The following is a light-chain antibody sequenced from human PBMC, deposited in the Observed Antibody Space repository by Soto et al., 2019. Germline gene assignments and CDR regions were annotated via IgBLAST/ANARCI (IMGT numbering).Light chain of an antibody. V-gene: IGKV1-17*03. CDR3: LQHRDYPLT. J-gene: IGKJ3*01. Sequence: DIQMTQSPSAMSASVGDRVTITCRASQGIGSYLAWFQQKPGEVPKRLIYAASSLQGGVPSRFSDSVSGTEFTLTISSLQPEDFATYYCLQHRDYPLTFGPGTKVEMK. CDR1: QGIGSY. CDR2: AAS.